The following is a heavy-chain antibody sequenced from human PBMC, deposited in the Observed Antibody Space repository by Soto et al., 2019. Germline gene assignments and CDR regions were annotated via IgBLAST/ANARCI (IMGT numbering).Heavy chain of an antibody. J-gene: IGHJ5*02. CDR1: GGTFSSYA. D-gene: IGHD3-22*01. CDR2: VIPIFGTA. CDR3: ARGHWHYYDSSGYDQGFDP. Sequence: QVQLVQSGAEVKKPGSSVKVSCKASGGTFSSYAISWVRQAPGQGLEWMGGVIPIFGTANYAQKLQGRVTITADESTSTAYMELSSLRSEDTAVYYCARGHWHYYDSSGYDQGFDPWGQGTLVTVSS. V-gene: IGHV1-69*01.